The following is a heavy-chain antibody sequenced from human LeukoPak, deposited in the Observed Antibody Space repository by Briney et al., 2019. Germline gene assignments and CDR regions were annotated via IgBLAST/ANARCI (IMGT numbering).Heavy chain of an antibody. CDR3: ARYGDYGGYYFDY. V-gene: IGHV3-21*01. D-gene: IGHD4-17*01. J-gene: IGHJ4*02. CDR1: GFTFSSYE. Sequence: NPGGSLRLSCAASGFTFSSYEMNWVRQAPGKGLEWVSSISSSSTSIYYADSVKGRFTISRDNAKNSLYLQMNSLRVEDTALYYCARYGDYGGYYFDYWGQGTQVTVSS. CDR2: ISSSSTSI.